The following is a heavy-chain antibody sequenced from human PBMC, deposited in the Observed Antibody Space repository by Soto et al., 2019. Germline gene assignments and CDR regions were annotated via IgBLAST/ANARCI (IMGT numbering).Heavy chain of an antibody. CDR2: IWDTMNA. CDR3: ARGPRTYGVYGYHFDY. J-gene: IGHJ4*02. Sequence: QVHLQESGPGLVKPSETLSLTCTVSGGSISGYYWSWIRQPAGKGLEWIVRIWDTMNANYNPSLKCRVTMSVVTSKNEVTLYVISLTAADTAIYYCARGPRTYGVYGYHFDYWGQGTLATVSS. CDR1: GGSISGYY. D-gene: IGHD4-17*01. V-gene: IGHV4-4*07.